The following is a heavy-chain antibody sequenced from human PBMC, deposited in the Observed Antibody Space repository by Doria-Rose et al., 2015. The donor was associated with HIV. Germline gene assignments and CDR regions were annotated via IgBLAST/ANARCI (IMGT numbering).Heavy chain of an antibody. V-gene: IGHV2-26*01. CDR3: ARIKSSRWYHKYYFDF. Sequence: ESGPVLVKPTETLTLTCTVSGVSLSSPGMGVSWIRQPPGKALEWLANIFSDDERSYKTSLKSRLTISRCTSKSQVVLTMTDMDPVDTATYYCARIKSSRWYHKYYFDFWGQGTLVIVSA. J-gene: IGHJ4*02. CDR2: IFSDDER. D-gene: IGHD6-13*01. CDR1: GVSLSSPGMG.